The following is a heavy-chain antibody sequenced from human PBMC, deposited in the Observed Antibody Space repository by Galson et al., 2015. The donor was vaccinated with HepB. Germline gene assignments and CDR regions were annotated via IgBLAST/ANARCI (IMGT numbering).Heavy chain of an antibody. CDR2: IYPGDSDT. D-gene: IGHD5-24*01. CDR1: GYSFTSYW. Sequence: QSGAEVKKPGESLKISCKGSGYSFTSYWIGWVRQMPGKGLEWMGIIYPGDSDTRYSPSFQGQVTISADKSISTAYLQWSSLKGSDTAMYYCARRDALGGYNLGVDYWGQGTLVTVSS. J-gene: IGHJ4*02. CDR3: ARRDALGGYNLGVDY. V-gene: IGHV5-51*03.